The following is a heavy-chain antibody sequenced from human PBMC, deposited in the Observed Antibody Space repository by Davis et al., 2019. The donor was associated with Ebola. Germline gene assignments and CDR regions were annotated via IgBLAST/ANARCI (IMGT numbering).Heavy chain of an antibody. CDR1: GFTFSSYT. CDR3: VRDYLFALDI. J-gene: IGHJ3*02. V-gene: IGHV3-48*02. CDR2: IGTRGDPT. Sequence: GESLKISCAASGFTFSSYTMNWVRQAPGKGLEWVSYIGTRGDPTVYADSVKGRFTVSRDDANNSLSLLMNSLRDEDTAIYYRVRDYLFALDIWGQGTMVTVSS.